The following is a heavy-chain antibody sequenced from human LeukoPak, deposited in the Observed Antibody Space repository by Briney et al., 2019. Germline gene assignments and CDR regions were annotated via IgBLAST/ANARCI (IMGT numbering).Heavy chain of an antibody. CDR3: TTDLGITMIRGVIVS. J-gene: IGHJ4*02. V-gene: IGHV3-15*01. CDR2: IKSKADGETT. D-gene: IGHD3-10*01. CDR1: GFTFTHAW. Sequence: GGSLRLSCAASGFTFTHAWMTWVRQAPGKGLEWVGRIKSKADGETTDYAAPVKGRFFMSRDDSKATLYLQMNYLETEDTAVYYCTTDLGITMIRGVIVSWGQGTLVTVSS.